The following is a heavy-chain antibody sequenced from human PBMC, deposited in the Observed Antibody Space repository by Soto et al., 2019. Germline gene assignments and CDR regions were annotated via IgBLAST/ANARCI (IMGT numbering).Heavy chain of an antibody. CDR1: GGTVSSYA. J-gene: IGHJ4*02. CDR3: ARAPPPYYDILTGYLDY. D-gene: IGHD3-9*01. V-gene: IGHV1-69*01. Sequence: QVQLVQSGAEVKKPGSSVKVSCKASGGTVSSYAIIWVRQAPGQGLEWMGGIIPIFGTTNYAQKFQGRVTNPPDESTSTAYMELSRLRSHHTAVYYRARAPPPYYDILTGYLDYWGQGTLVTVSS. CDR2: IIPIFGTT.